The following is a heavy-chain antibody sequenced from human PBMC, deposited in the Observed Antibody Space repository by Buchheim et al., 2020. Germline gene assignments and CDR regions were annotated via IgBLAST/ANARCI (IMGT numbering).Heavy chain of an antibody. D-gene: IGHD3/OR15-3a*01. J-gene: IGHJ6*02. Sequence: QLQLQESGPGLVKPSETLSLTCTVSGGSISSSSYYWGWIRQPPGKGLERIGSIYYSGSTYYNPSLKSRVTISVDTSKNQFSLKLSSVTAADTAVYYCARRLRFEDWYYGMDVWGQGTT. CDR2: IYYSGST. CDR1: GGSISSSSYY. V-gene: IGHV4-39*01. CDR3: ARRLRFEDWYYGMDV.